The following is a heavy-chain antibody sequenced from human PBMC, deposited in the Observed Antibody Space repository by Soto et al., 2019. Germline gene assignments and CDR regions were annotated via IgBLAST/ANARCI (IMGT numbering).Heavy chain of an antibody. CDR2: IYWNDDK. V-gene: IGHV2-5*01. D-gene: IGHD3-22*01. CDR1: GFSLSTSGVG. J-gene: IGHJ4*02. Sequence: QITLKESGPTLVNPTQTLTLTCTFSGFSLSTSGVGVGWIRQPPGKALEWLALIYWNDDKRYSPSLKSRLTITKDTSNNQVVLTMTNMDPVDTATYYCAHSSDDSSGYYLPFDYWGQGTLVTVSS. CDR3: AHSSDDSSGYYLPFDY.